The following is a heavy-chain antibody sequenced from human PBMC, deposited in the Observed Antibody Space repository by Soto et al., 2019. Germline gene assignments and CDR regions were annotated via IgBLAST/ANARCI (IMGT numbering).Heavy chain of an antibody. CDR1: GFTFSSYS. CDR3: ARVYSGGKAKYSVYDSRNFDY. D-gene: IGHD5-12*01. CDR2: ISSSSSYI. V-gene: IGHV3-21*01. J-gene: IGHJ4*02. Sequence: PGGSLRLSCAASGFTFSSYSMNWVRQAPGKGLEWVSSISSSSSYIYYADSVKGRFTISRDNAKNSLYLQMNSLRAEDTAVYYCARVYSGGKAKYSVYDSRNFDYWGQGTLVTVSS.